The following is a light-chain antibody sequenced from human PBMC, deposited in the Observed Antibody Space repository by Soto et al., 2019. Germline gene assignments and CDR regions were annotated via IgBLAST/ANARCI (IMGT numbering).Light chain of an antibody. J-gene: IGLJ3*02. CDR3: SSYTNRSTRV. Sequence: QSALTQPASVAGSPGQSITISCTGTSSDVGGYNYVSWYQQHPGKAPKLMMYEVSNRPSGVSNRVSGSKSGNTASLTISGLKAEDEADYYCSSYTNRSTRVFGGGTQLTVL. V-gene: IGLV2-14*01. CDR2: EVS. CDR1: SSDVGGYNY.